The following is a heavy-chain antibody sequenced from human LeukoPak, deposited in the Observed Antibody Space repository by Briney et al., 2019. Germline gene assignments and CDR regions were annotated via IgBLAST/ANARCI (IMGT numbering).Heavy chain of an antibody. J-gene: IGHJ4*02. CDR1: GYTFTGYY. CDR3: ARDRFRYCSGGSCYLFDY. D-gene: IGHD2-15*01. CDR2: INPNSGGT. Sequence: GASVKVSCKASGYTFTGYYMHWVRQAPGQGLEWMGWINPNSGGTNYAQKFQGRVTMTRDTSISTAYMELSRLRSVDTAVYYCARDRFRYCSGGSCYLFDYWGQGTLVTVSS. V-gene: IGHV1-2*02.